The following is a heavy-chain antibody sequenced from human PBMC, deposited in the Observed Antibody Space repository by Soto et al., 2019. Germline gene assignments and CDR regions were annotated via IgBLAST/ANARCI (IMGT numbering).Heavy chain of an antibody. CDR2: INTNTGNP. CDR3: ARPWDIAVAGFLHS. Sequence: ASVKVSCKASGYTFTSYAMNWVRQAPGQGLEWMGWINTNTGNPTYAQGFTGRFVFSLDTSVSTAYLQISSLKAEDTAVYYCARPWDIAVAGFLHSWGQGTLVTVSS. J-gene: IGHJ4*02. CDR1: GYTFTSYA. D-gene: IGHD6-19*01. V-gene: IGHV7-4-1*02.